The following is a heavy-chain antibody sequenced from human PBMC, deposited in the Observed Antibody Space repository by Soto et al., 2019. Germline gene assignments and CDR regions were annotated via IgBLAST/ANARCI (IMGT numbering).Heavy chain of an antibody. CDR3: ARGDREDILVVVGARPGEYGTDI. D-gene: IGHD2-15*01. CDR1: GFTFRNNA. V-gene: IGHV3-30-3*01. CDR2: IAHDGSNA. J-gene: IGHJ6*02. Sequence: QVQLVESGGGVVQPGGSLRLSCAASGFTFRNNAMHWVRQAPGKGLECLAVIAHDGSNAFYRDSVKGRFTVYRDNSKNTLYLDMNSLGSEDTGVYYWARGDREDILVVVGARPGEYGTDIWGQGTTVIVSS.